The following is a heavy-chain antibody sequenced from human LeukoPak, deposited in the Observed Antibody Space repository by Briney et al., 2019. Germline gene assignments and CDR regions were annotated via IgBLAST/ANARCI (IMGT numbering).Heavy chain of an antibody. CDR3: ARALPYDYGWVDP. D-gene: IGHD3-16*01. V-gene: IGHV3-30-3*01. CDR2: ISYDGSNK. CDR1: GFTFSSYA. J-gene: IGHJ5*02. Sequence: PGGSLRLSCAASGFTFSSYAMHWVRQAPGKGLEWVAVISYDGSNKYYADSVKGRFTMSRDNSKNTLYLQMNSLRAEDTAVYYCARALPYDYGWVDPWGQGTLVTVSS.